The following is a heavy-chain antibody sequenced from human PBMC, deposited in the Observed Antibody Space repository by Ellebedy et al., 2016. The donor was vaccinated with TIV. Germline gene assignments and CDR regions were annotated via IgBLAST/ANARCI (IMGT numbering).Heavy chain of an antibody. CDR1: GFTFSSYT. J-gene: IGHJ4*02. Sequence: PGGSLRLSCAASGFTFSSYTMNWVRQAPGKGLEWVSSISGSSTYIYYADSVKGRFAISRDNSKNTLYLEISSLRAEDTAVYYCATDEGGSYDSWGQGTRVSVSS. V-gene: IGHV3-21*01. CDR2: ISGSSTYI. D-gene: IGHD1-26*01. CDR3: ATDEGGSYDS.